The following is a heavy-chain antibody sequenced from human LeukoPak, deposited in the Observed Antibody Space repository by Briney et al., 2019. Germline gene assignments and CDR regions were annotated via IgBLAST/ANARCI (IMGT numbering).Heavy chain of an antibody. V-gene: IGHV3-30*18. CDR1: GFTFSSYG. Sequence: PGGSLRLSCSASGFTFSSYGMHWVRQAPGKGLEWVALISFDGSNQYYADSVKGRFTISRDNSKNTLYLQMSSLRADDTAVYYCAKPPEVGATVGYFDYWGQGTLVTVSS. J-gene: IGHJ4*02. D-gene: IGHD1-26*01. CDR3: AKPPEVGATVGYFDY. CDR2: ISFDGSNQ.